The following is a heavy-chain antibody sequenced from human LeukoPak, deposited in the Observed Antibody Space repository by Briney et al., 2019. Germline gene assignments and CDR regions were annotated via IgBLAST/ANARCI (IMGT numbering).Heavy chain of an antibody. D-gene: IGHD1-26*01. CDR2: ISNSSSYI. Sequence: PGGSLRLYCAASGFTFSSYSMHWVRQAPGKGLEWVSSISNSSSYIFYADSMKGRFTISRNNAENSLYLQMSSLRAEDTAVYYCARAPTGVLGPTPAGYWGQGTLVTVSS. V-gene: IGHV3-21*01. J-gene: IGHJ4*02. CDR3: ARAPTGVLGPTPAGY. CDR1: GFTFSSYS.